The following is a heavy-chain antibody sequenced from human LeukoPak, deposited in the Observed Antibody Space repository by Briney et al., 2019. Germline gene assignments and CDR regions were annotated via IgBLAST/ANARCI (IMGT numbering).Heavy chain of an antibody. D-gene: IGHD5-12*01. CDR1: GYTFTSYA. Sequence: SVKVSCKASGYTFTSYAISWVRQAPGQGLEWMGGIIPIFGTANYAQKFQGRVTITADESTSTAYMELSSLRSEDTAVYYCARDYPYVGYSGYAPFDYWGQGTLVTVSS. CDR2: IIPIFGTA. CDR3: ARDYPYVGYSGYAPFDY. V-gene: IGHV1-69*13. J-gene: IGHJ4*02.